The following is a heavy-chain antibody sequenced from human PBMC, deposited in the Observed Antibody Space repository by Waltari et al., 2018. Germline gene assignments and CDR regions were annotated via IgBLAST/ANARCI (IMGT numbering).Heavy chain of an antibody. CDR1: GFTFSSYG. J-gene: IGHJ6*04. D-gene: IGHD6-19*01. CDR3: AKWYSSGPGPIGV. V-gene: IGHV3-30*02. Sequence: QVQLVESGGGVVQPGGSLRLSCAASGFTFSSYGMHWVRQAPGKGLEWVAFIRYDGSNKYYADSVKDRFTISRDNSKNTLYLQMNSLRAEDTSVYYCAKWYSSGPGPIGVWGKGTTVTISS. CDR2: IRYDGSNK.